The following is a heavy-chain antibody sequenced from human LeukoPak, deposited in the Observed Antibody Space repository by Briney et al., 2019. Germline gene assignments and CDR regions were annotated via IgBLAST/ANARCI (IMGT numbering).Heavy chain of an antibody. CDR3: ARVAGDSSGYYLDY. CDR2: IYYSGST. Sequence: SQTLSLTCTVSGGSISSGGYYWSWIRQHPGKGLEWIGYIYYSGSTYYNPSRKSRVTISVDTSKNQSSLKLSSGTAADTAVYYCARVAGDSSGYYLDYWGQGTLVTVSS. V-gene: IGHV4-31*03. CDR1: GGSISSGGYY. D-gene: IGHD3-22*01. J-gene: IGHJ4*02.